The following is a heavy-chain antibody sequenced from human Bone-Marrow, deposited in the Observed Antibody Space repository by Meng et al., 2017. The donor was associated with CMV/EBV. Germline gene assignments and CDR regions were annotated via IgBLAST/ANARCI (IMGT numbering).Heavy chain of an antibody. J-gene: IGHJ6*02. CDR2: IYYSGST. CDR1: GGSFSSSTYY. V-gene: IGHV4-39*01. D-gene: IGHD6-25*01. CDR3: ARRRHYYGMDV. Sequence: SETLSLTCTVSGGSFSSSTYYWGWIRQPPGKGLEWIGSIYYSGSTYYNPSLKSRVTISVDTSKNQFSLKLSSVTAADTAVYYCARRRHYYGMDVWGQGTTVTVSS.